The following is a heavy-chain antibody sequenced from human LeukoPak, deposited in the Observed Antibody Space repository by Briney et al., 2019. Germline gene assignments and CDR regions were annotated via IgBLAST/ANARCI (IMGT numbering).Heavy chain of an antibody. J-gene: IGHJ3*02. Sequence: GGSLRLSCAASGFTFSSYGMHWVRQAPGKGLEWVAFIRYDGSIKYYADSVKGRFTISRDNAKNSLYLQMNSLRAEDTAVYYCARDPKTELRYFDWLPPRTPDGAFDIWGQGTMVTVSS. CDR3: ARDPKTELRYFDWLPPRTPDGAFDI. V-gene: IGHV3-30*02. CDR1: GFTFSSYG. CDR2: IRYDGSIK. D-gene: IGHD3-9*01.